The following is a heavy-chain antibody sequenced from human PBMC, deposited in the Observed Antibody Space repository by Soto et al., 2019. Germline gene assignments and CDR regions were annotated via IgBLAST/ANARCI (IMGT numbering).Heavy chain of an antibody. J-gene: IGHJ1*01. D-gene: IGHD3-3*01. Sequence: QVQLVQSGAEVKKPGASVKVSCKASGYSFTTHSMHWVRQAPGQRLEWMGWINAGNGNTKYSQKFQGRVTITRDTSASTAYMELSSLISEDTAVYYCASSPQYYDSFVSEYFQNWGQGTLVTVSS. CDR3: ASSPQYYDSFVSEYFQN. CDR1: GYSFTTHS. V-gene: IGHV1-3*01. CDR2: INAGNGNT.